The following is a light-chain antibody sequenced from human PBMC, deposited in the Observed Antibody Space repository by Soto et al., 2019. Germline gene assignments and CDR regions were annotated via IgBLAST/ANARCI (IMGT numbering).Light chain of an antibody. J-gene: IGLJ2*01. V-gene: IGLV1-44*01. Sequence: QSVLTQPPSASGAPGQRVTISCSGSSSNIARNSVNWYQQLPGTAPKLLIYDNNQRPSGVPDRVSGSKSGTSASLAISGLQSEDEAEYYCAAWDDSLNGVVFGGGTKLTVL. CDR3: AAWDDSLNGVV. CDR1: SSNIARNS. CDR2: DNN.